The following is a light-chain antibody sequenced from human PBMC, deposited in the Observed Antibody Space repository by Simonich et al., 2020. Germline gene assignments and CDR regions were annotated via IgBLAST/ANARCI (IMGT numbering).Light chain of an antibody. CDR2: LNSDGST. Sequence: QLVLTQSPSASASLGASVKLTCTLSSGHSRYAIAWHQQQPEKGPRYLMKLNSDGSTSQGGGIPDRFSGSSSGAERYLTISSLQSEDEADYYCQTWGTGIVVFGGGTKLTVL. CDR1: SGHSRYA. CDR3: QTWGTGIVV. J-gene: IGLJ2*01. V-gene: IGLV4-69*01.